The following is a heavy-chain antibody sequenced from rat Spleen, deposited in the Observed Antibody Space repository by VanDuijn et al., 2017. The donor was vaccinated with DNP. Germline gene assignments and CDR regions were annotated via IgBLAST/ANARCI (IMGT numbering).Heavy chain of an antibody. Sequence: EVQLQESGPGLVKPSQSLSLTCSVTGYSITSNYWGWIRKFPGNQMEWIGHIRYSGSNSYNPSLKSRISITRDTSKNQFFLQLRSVTTEDTATYYCARGNDDYFPNWYIDFWGPGTMVTVSS. V-gene: IGHV3-1*01. CDR3: ARGNDDYFPNWYIDF. D-gene: IGHD1-12*03. CDR2: IRYSGSN. J-gene: IGHJ1*01. CDR1: GYSITSNY.